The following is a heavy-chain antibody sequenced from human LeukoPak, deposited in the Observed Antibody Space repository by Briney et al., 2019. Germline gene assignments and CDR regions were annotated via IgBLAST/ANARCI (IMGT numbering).Heavy chain of an antibody. Sequence: VASVTVSCKASGYTFTNYAMNWVRQAPGQGLEWMGWINPNTGNPMYAQGLTGRFVFSLDTSVTTTYLQINGLEAEDTAVYYCARAYQPLGGLSFPDSWGQGTLVSDSS. D-gene: IGHD3-16*02. J-gene: IGHJ5*01. CDR2: INPNTGNP. CDR1: GYTFTNYA. CDR3: ARAYQPLGGLSFPDS. V-gene: IGHV7-4-1*02.